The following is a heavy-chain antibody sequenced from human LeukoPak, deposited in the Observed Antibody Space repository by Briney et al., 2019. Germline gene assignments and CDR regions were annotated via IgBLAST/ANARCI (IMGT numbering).Heavy chain of an antibody. CDR2: INPNSGGT. V-gene: IGHV1-2*02. CDR1: GYTFTGYY. Sequence: ASVKVSCKASGYTFTGYYMHWVRQAPGQGLEWMGWINPNSGGTNYAQKFQGRVTMTRDTSISTAYMELSRLRSDDTAVYYCARDWPREAGGYSIGDAFDIWGQGTMVTVSS. D-gene: IGHD5-18*01. CDR3: ARDWPREAGGYSIGDAFDI. J-gene: IGHJ3*02.